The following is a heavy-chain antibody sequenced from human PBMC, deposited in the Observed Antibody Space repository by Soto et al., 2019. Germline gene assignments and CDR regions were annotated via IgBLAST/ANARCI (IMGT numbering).Heavy chain of an antibody. CDR1: GGSISRGTSY. D-gene: IGHD2-21*02. V-gene: IGHV4-31*03. Sequence: QVQLQESGPGLVKPSQTLSLTCNVSGGSISRGTSYWTWIRQHPGEGLEWIGHIYFTGATYSNPSLRSRLTMSVDTAKNQFSLKLTSVTAADTATYYCASIPRRGYSYGIDYWGQGTLVTVSS. CDR2: IYFTGAT. J-gene: IGHJ4*02. CDR3: ASIPRRGYSYGIDY.